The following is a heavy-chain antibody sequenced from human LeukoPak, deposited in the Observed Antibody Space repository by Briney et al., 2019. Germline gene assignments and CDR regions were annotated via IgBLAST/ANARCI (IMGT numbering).Heavy chain of an antibody. V-gene: IGHV4-59*08. Sequence: SETVSLTCIVSGGSISGNYWSWIRQPPGKGLEWIGYIHYSGNTNYNPSLKSRVTMSVDTSKNRFSLILTSVTAADTAVYYCARVIGCSSTSCPPYYYYYYMDVWGKGTTVTVSS. CDR2: IHYSGNT. CDR3: ARVIGCSSTSCPPYYYYYYMDV. J-gene: IGHJ6*03. CDR1: GGSISGNY. D-gene: IGHD2-2*01.